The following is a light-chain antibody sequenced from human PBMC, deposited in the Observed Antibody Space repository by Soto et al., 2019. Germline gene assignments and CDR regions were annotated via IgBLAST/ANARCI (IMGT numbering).Light chain of an antibody. Sequence: EIVMTQSPATLSVSPGERATLSCRPSQSVSSYLAWYQQKPGQAPRLLIYGASTRATGVPARFSGSGSGTEFTLTISSLQSEDFAVYYCQQCNDWPLITFGQGTRLEAK. CDR1: QSVSSY. V-gene: IGKV3-15*01. CDR3: QQCNDWPLIT. J-gene: IGKJ5*01. CDR2: GAS.